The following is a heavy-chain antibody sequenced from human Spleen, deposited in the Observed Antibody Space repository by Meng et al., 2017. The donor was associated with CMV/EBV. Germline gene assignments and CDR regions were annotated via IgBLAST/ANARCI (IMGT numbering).Heavy chain of an antibody. V-gene: IGHV1-69*05. CDR1: GVTSNRSA. D-gene: IGHD6-13*01. CDR2: FTAVYGST. CDR3: ATVSGYSSRWYPFDS. J-gene: IGHJ4*02. Sequence: SGVTSNRSAIDWVRQAPGQGLQWMGRFTAVYGSTSYAQNFQSRLTITKDESTSTTYMELRSLRFEDTAVYYCATVSGYSSRWYPFDSWGQGTLVTVSS.